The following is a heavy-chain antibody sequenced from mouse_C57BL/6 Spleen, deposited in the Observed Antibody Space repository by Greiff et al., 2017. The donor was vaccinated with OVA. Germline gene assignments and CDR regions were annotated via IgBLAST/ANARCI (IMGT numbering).Heavy chain of an antibody. CDR1: GYTFTSYW. CDR2: IYPSDSET. D-gene: IGHD2-4*01. Sequence: QVQLQQPGAELVRPGSSVKLSCKASGYTFTSYWMDWVKQRPGQGLEWIGNIYPSDSETHYNQKFKDKATLTVDKSSSTAYMQLSSLTSEDSAVYYCARGRNYDYDGYAMDYWGQGTSVTVSS. CDR3: ARGRNYDYDGYAMDY. V-gene: IGHV1-61*01. J-gene: IGHJ4*01.